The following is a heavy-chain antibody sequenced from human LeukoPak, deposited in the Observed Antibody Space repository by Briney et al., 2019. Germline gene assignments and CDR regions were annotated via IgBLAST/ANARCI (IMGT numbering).Heavy chain of an antibody. D-gene: IGHD2-2*01. Sequence: ASVKVSCKASGYTFTSYGISWVRQAPGQGLEWMGWISAYNGNTNYAQKLQGRVTMTTDTSTSTAYMELRSLRSDDTAVYYCARYLEGYCSSTSCYGNWFDPWGQGTLVTVPS. V-gene: IGHV1-18*01. CDR3: ARYLEGYCSSTSCYGNWFDP. CDR1: GYTFTSYG. CDR2: ISAYNGNT. J-gene: IGHJ5*02.